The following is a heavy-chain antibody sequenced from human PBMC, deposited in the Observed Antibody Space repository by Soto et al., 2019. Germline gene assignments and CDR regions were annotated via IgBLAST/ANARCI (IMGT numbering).Heavy chain of an antibody. V-gene: IGHV3-23*01. Sequence: PGGSLRLSCAASGFTFSSYAMSWVRQAPGKGLEWVSTISGSGGNTYYADSVKGRFTISRDNSKNTLYLQMNSLRAEDTAVYYCAKDHRLSFDYWGQGTLVTVSS. CDR1: GFTFSSYA. J-gene: IGHJ4*02. CDR3: AKDHRLSFDY. CDR2: ISGSGGNT. D-gene: IGHD2-21*02.